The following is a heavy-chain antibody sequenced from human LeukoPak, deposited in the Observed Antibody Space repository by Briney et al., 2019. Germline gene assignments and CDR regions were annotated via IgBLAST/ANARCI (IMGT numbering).Heavy chain of an antibody. J-gene: IGHJ4*02. CDR1: GFTFSSYE. CDR2: ISCSGSTI. V-gene: IGHV3-48*03. D-gene: IGHD3-9*01. CDR3: ARGNDILTGLPLDY. Sequence: GGSLRLSCAASGFTFSSYEMNWVRQAPGKGLEWVSYISCSGSTIYYADSVKGRFTISRDNAKNSLYLQMNSLRAEDTAVYYCARGNDILTGLPLDYWGQGTLVTVSS.